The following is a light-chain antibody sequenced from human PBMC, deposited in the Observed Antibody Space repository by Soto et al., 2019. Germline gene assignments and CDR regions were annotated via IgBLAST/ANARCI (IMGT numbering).Light chain of an antibody. CDR2: DAS. CDR1: QSISSY. J-gene: IGKJ1*01. V-gene: IGKV1-39*01. CDR3: QQSYSTPRT. Sequence: DIQMTQSPSSLSASVGDRVTITCRASQSISSYLNWYQQKPGKAPQLLIYDASSLQSGVPSRFSGSGSGTDFTLTISSLQPEDFATYYCQQSYSTPRTFGQGTKVEIK.